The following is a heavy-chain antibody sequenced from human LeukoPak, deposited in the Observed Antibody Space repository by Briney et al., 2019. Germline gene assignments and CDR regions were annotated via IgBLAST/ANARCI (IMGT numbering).Heavy chain of an antibody. Sequence: PGGSPRLSCAASGFTFSSYAMHWVRQAPGKGLEWVAVISYDGSNKYYADSVKGRFTISRDNSKNTLYLQMNSLRAEDTAVYYCGRGFSIVPAGIPDYWGLGTLVTVSS. CDR1: GFTFSSYA. CDR3: GRGFSIVPAGIPDY. CDR2: ISYDGSNK. J-gene: IGHJ4*02. D-gene: IGHD2-2*02. V-gene: IGHV3-30-3*01.